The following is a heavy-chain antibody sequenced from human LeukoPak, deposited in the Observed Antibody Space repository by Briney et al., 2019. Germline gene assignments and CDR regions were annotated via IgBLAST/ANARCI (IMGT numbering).Heavy chain of an antibody. Sequence: ASVKVSCKASGYTFTSYGISWVRQAPGQGLEWMGWISAYNGNTNYAQKLQGRVTMTTDTSTSTAYMELTSLRSDDTAVYYCARDVLAEHWFDPWGQGTLVTVSS. D-gene: IGHD3-3*02. CDR3: ARDVLAEHWFDP. J-gene: IGHJ5*02. V-gene: IGHV1-18*01. CDR2: ISAYNGNT. CDR1: GYTFTSYG.